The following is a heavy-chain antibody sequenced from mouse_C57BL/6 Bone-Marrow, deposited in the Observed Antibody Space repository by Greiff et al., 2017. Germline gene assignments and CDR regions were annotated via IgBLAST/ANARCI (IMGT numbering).Heavy chain of an antibody. Sequence: VKLQESGPELVKPGASVKLSCKASGYTFTSYDINWVKQRPGQGLEWIGWIYPRDGSTKCNEKFKGKATLTVDTSSSTAYMELHSLTSEDSAVYFCARDYGSSYWYFDVWGTGTTVTVSS. CDR3: ARDYGSSYWYFDV. CDR1: GYTFTSYD. CDR2: IYPRDGST. J-gene: IGHJ1*03. D-gene: IGHD1-1*01. V-gene: IGHV1-85*01.